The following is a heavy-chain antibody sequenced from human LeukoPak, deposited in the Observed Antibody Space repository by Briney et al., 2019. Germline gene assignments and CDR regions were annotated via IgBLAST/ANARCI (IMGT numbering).Heavy chain of an antibody. J-gene: IGHJ3*01. Sequence: GGSLRLSCAASGFTFGNSWVHWVRQAPGKGLVWVSLINADGSTATYADSVKGRFTISRDNARNTLSLQMNSLTIEDTAVYYCVVVVQPPDSDGFDVWGQGTMITVSS. V-gene: IGHV3-74*01. CDR1: GFTFGNSW. CDR3: VVVVQPPDSDGFDV. D-gene: IGHD1-1*01. CDR2: INADGSTA.